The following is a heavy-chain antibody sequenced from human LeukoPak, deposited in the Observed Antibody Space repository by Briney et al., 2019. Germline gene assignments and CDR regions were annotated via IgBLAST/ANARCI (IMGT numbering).Heavy chain of an antibody. V-gene: IGHV4-59*12. CDR2: IYYSGST. CDR3: ARDLAAAALGD. Sequence: SETLSLTCTVSSGSISSYYWSWIRQPPGKGLEWIGSIYYSGSTYYNPSLKSRVTISVDTSKNQFSLKLSSVTAADTAVYYCARDLAAAALGDWGQGTLVTVSS. D-gene: IGHD6-13*01. CDR1: SGSISSYY. J-gene: IGHJ4*02.